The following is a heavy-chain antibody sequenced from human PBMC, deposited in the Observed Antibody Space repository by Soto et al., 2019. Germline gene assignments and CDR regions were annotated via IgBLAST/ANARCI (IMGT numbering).Heavy chain of an antibody. Sequence: GGSISSHYWSWIRQSPGKGLEWIGNINDSGSTNYNPSLKSRVTIAVDTSKNQLSLKLRSVTAADTAVYYCARGGGSSNVWGQGTLVTVSS. CDR1: GGSISSHY. D-gene: IGHD2-2*01. CDR3: ARGGGSSNV. J-gene: IGHJ4*02. CDR2: INDSGST. V-gene: IGHV4-59*11.